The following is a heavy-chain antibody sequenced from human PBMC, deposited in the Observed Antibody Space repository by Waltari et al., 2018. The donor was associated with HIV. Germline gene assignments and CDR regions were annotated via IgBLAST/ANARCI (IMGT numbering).Heavy chain of an antibody. CDR3: ARLGAVAEQGGDAFDI. V-gene: IGHV5-51*03. CDR2: IEPGDSET. CDR1: GYSFTSYW. D-gene: IGHD6-19*01. Sequence: EVQLVQSGAEVKKPGESLKISCKGSGYSFTSYWIGWVRQMPGKGLEWMGIIEPGDSETKYSPSFQGQVTISADKSISTAYLQWSSLKASDTAMYYCARLGAVAEQGGDAFDIWGQGTMVTVSS. J-gene: IGHJ3*02.